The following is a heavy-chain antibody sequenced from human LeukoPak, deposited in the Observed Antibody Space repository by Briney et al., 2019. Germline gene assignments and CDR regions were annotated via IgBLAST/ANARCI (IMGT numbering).Heavy chain of an antibody. CDR2: INPSGDST. CDR3: ARLGPSGGYDRSYYGMDV. CDR1: GYTFSSYY. Sequence: ASVKVSCKASGYTFSSYYVLWVRQAPGQGLEWMGIINPSGDSTDSAQKFQDRITMTSDTSTSTVYMELSSLRFEDTAVYYCARLGPSGGYDRSYYGMDVWGQGTTVTVSS. V-gene: IGHV1-46*01. J-gene: IGHJ6*02. D-gene: IGHD5-12*01.